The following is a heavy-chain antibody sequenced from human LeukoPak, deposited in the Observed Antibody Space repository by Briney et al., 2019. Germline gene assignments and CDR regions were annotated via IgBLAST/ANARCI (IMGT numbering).Heavy chain of an antibody. CDR1: GCPVGNEA. J-gene: IGHJ4*02. CDR3: AKVRYLGRLIDFDY. Sequence: GGALNLACAADGCPVGNEARSWVRQAPGKGLEWVSAISGSGGSTYYADSVKGRFTMSRDNSKNTLYLQMNSLRAEDTAVYYCAKVRYLGRLIDFDYWGQGTLVTVSS. CDR2: ISGSGGST. D-gene: IGHD1-14*01. V-gene: IGHV3-23*01.